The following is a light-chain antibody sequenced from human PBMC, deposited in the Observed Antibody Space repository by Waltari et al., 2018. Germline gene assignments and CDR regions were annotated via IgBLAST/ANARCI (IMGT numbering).Light chain of an antibody. Sequence: QSALTQPPSASGSPGQSVTISCTGTSSDVGGYNYVSWYQQHQGKAPNLMIYEVSKRPSGVPDRFSGSKSGNTASLTVSGLQAEDEADYYCSSYAGSNTVFGGGTKLTVL. CDR3: SSYAGSNTV. J-gene: IGLJ2*01. V-gene: IGLV2-8*01. CDR1: SSDVGGYNY. CDR2: EVS.